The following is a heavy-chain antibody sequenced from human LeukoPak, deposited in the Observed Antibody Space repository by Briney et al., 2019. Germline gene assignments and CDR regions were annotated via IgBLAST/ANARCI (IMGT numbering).Heavy chain of an antibody. J-gene: IGHJ6*03. CDR1: GGSFSGDY. D-gene: IGHD2-2*01. CDR3: ARLKCSSTSCFYYYYMDV. V-gene: IGHV4-34*01. Sequence: SETLSLTCAVYGGSFSGDYWSWIRQPPGKGLEWIGEINHSGRTNYKPSLKSRVTISVDTSKNQFSLKLNSVTAADTAVYYCARLKCSSTSCFYYYYMDVWGKGTTVTISS. CDR2: INHSGRT.